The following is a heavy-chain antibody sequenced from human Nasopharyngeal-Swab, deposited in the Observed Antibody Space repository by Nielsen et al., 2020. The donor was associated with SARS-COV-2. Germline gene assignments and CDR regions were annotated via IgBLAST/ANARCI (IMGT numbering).Heavy chain of an antibody. D-gene: IGHD6-19*01. CDR2: IYSGGST. J-gene: IGHJ6*02. Sequence: GGSLRLSCAASGFTVSSNYMSWVRQAPGKGLEWVSVIYSGGSTYYADSVKGRFTISRDNSKNTLYLQMNSLRAEDTAVYYCARDKIAVAENVYYYYYGMDVWGQGTTVTVSS. CDR3: ARDKIAVAENVYYYYYGMDV. V-gene: IGHV3-53*01. CDR1: GFTVSSNY.